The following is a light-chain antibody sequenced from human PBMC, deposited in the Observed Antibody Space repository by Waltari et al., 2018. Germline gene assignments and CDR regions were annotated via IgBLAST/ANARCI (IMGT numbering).Light chain of an antibody. V-gene: IGKV3-11*01. Sequence: EIVLTQSPGTLSLSPGERASLSCRASQSVGNLLAWYQQKLGQAPRLLIFDTSNRATRIPARFSGSGSGTDFTLTINSLEPEDFAVYYCQQRHSWPLTFGGGTKLEI. CDR1: QSVGNL. J-gene: IGKJ4*01. CDR3: QQRHSWPLT. CDR2: DTS.